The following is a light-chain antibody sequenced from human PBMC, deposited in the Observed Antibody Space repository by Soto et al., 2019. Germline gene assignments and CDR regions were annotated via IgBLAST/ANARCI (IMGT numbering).Light chain of an antibody. CDR1: QGISNY. J-gene: IGKJ1*01. V-gene: IGKV1-27*01. CDR2: AAS. CDR3: HKYNSAPPT. Sequence: DIQMTQSPSSLSASVGDRVTITCRASQGISNYLAWYQQRPGKVPKLLIYAASTLQSGVPSRFSGSGSGTDFTLTISSLQPEDVATYYCHKYNSAPPTVGQGTKVDIK.